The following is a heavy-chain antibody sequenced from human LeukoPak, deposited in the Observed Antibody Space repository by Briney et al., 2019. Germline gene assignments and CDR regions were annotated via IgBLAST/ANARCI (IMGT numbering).Heavy chain of an antibody. Sequence: RASVKVSCKASGYTLTSYDINWVRQATGQGLEWMGWMNPNSGNTGYAQKFQGRVTMTRNTSISTAYMELSSLRSEDTAVYYCARGAVLRYFDWFRQRKYFQHWGQGTLVTVSS. CDR3: ARGAVLRYFDWFRQRKYFQH. CDR2: MNPNSGNT. V-gene: IGHV1-8*01. D-gene: IGHD3-9*01. J-gene: IGHJ1*01. CDR1: GYTLTSYD.